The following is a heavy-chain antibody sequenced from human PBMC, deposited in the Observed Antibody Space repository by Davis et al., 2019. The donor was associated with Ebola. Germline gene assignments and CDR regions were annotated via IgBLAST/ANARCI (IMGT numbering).Heavy chain of an antibody. Sequence: ASVKVSCKASGYTFTIYGISWVRQAPGQGLEWMGWISAYNGNTNYAQKLQGRVTMTTDTSTSTAYMELRSLRSDDTAVYYCARPQTTVTTGWFDPWGQGTLVTVSS. V-gene: IGHV1-18*01. CDR3: ARPQTTVTTGWFDP. CDR1: GYTFTIYG. J-gene: IGHJ5*02. CDR2: ISAYNGNT. D-gene: IGHD4-17*01.